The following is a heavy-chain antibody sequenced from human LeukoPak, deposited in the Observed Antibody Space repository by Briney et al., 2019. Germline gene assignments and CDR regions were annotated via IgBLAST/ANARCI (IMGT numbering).Heavy chain of an antibody. Sequence: GGSLRLSCAASGFTFSSYWMSWVRQAPGKGLEWVASIKQDGSDKYYVDSVKGRFIISRDNSKNTLYLQMNSLRAEDTAVYYCARIYSSSWYDAFDIWGQGTMVTVSS. D-gene: IGHD6-13*01. J-gene: IGHJ3*02. CDR2: IKQDGSDK. CDR3: ARIYSSSWYDAFDI. CDR1: GFTFSSYW. V-gene: IGHV3-7*05.